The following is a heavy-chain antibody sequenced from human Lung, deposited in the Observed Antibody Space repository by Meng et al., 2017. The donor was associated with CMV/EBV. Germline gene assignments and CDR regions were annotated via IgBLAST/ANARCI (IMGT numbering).Heavy chain of an antibody. D-gene: IGHD5-12*01. CDR2: IYYSGST. Sequence: SETLSLXCTVSGGSISSYYWSWIRQPPGKGLEWIGYIYYSGSTNYNPSLKSRVTISVDTSKNQFSLKLSSVTAADTAVYYCARDGSLGYFDYWGQGTLVTVSS. CDR3: ARDGSLGYFDY. CDR1: GGSISSYY. V-gene: IGHV4-59*01. J-gene: IGHJ4*02.